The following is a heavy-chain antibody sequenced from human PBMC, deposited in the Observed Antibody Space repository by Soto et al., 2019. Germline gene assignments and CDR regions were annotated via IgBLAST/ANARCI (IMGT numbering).Heavy chain of an antibody. Sequence: GGSLRLSCAASGLTFSTYAMSWVRQAPGKGLEWVSSISGSSSYTYYADSVKGRFTISRDNAKNSLYLQMNSLRAEDTAVYYCGVAVAGAFDYWGQGTLVTVSS. J-gene: IGHJ4*02. D-gene: IGHD6-19*01. CDR3: GVAVAGAFDY. V-gene: IGHV3-21*01. CDR2: ISGSSSYT. CDR1: GLTFSTYA.